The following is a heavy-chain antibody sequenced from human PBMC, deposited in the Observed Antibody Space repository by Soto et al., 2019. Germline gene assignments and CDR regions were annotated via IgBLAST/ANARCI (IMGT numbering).Heavy chain of an antibody. CDR2: VYHTGRT. J-gene: IGHJ4*02. D-gene: IGHD3-3*01. Sequence: SETLSLTCTDSGGSSKSGSYSWSWIRQPPGKGLEWIGYVYHTGRTSYNPSLKSRVSISMDTSKNQFSLNLDSVTAADTAVYFCARDFAYFDSWGQGTLVTVSS. CDR1: GGSSKSGSYS. V-gene: IGHV4-61*01. CDR3: ARDFAYFDS.